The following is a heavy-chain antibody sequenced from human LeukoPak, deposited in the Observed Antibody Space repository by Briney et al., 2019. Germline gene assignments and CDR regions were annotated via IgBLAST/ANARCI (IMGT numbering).Heavy chain of an antibody. D-gene: IGHD5-18*01. J-gene: IGHJ4*02. CDR1: GFIFSNYA. CDR2: ISGGGDST. V-gene: IGHV3-23*01. CDR3: AVTAMVTSDY. Sequence: GGSLRLSCAASGFIFSNYAMSWVRQAPTKGLEWVSTISGGGDSTYYADSVKGRFTISRDNSKNTLYLQMNSLRAEDTAVYYCAVTAMVTSDYWGQGTLVTVSS.